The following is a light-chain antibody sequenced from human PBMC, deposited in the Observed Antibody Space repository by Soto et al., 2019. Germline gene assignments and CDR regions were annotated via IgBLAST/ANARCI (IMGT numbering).Light chain of an antibody. CDR1: SSNVAINP. Sequence: QSVRTQPPSMSGTPGQRVTISCSGSSSNVAINPVNWYQHLPVAAPRLLIYETDRRSSGVPDRFSASKSGTSASLAISGLTSEDEADYYCEAWDETLDGLYVFGTGTKVTVL. CDR2: ETD. V-gene: IGLV1-44*01. CDR3: EAWDETLDGLYV. J-gene: IGLJ1*01.